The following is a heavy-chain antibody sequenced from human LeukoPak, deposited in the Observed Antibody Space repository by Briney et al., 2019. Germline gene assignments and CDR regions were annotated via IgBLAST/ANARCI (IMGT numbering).Heavy chain of an antibody. J-gene: IGHJ4*02. CDR2: IYYIGSP. D-gene: IGHD6-13*01. Sequence: PSQTLSLTCTVSGGSISSGGYYWSWIRQHPGKGLEWIGYIYYIGSPYYNPSLKSRVTISVDTSKNQFSLKLTSVTAADTAEYYCARVSDSSSWYYFDYWGQGTLVTVSS. CDR1: GGSISSGGYY. CDR3: ARVSDSSSWYYFDY. V-gene: IGHV4-31*03.